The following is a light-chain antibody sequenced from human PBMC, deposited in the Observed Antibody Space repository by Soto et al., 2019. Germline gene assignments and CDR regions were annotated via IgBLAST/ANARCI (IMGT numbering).Light chain of an antibody. CDR2: AAS. V-gene: IGKV1-39*01. J-gene: IGKJ5*01. CDR1: QSISNH. CDR3: QQSYSTTIT. Sequence: DIQMTQSPSSLSASVEDRVIITCRASQSISNHLNWYQQKPGKAPNLLIYAASSLQSGVPSRFSGSGSGTDFTLTISSLQPEDFATYYCQQSYSTTITFGQGTRLEIK.